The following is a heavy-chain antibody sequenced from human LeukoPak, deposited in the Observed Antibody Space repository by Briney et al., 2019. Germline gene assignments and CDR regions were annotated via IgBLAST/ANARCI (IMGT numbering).Heavy chain of an antibody. CDR3: ARGRNYFDY. V-gene: IGHV4-34*01. CDR1: GGSFSGYY. J-gene: IGHJ4*02. CDR2: INHSGST. Sequence: SETLSLTCAVYGGSFSGYYWSWIRQPPGKGLEWIGEINHSGSTNYNPSLKSRVTISVDTSKNQFSLKLSSVTAADTAVYYCARGRNYFDYWGQGTLVTVSS.